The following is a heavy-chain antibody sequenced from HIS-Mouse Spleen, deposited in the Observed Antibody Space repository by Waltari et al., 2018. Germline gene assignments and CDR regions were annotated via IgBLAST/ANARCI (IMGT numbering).Heavy chain of an antibody. Sequence: QLQLQESGPGLVNPSETLSLTCPVPGGSLTRSRYHLGWIRQPPGKGLEWIGSIYYSGSTYYNPSLKSRVTISVDTSKNQFSLKLSSVTAADTAVYYCAREIPYSSSWYDWYFDLWGRGTLVTVSS. V-gene: IGHV4-39*07. J-gene: IGHJ2*01. CDR3: AREIPYSSSWYDWYFDL. CDR1: GGSLTRSRYH. CDR2: IYYSGST. D-gene: IGHD6-13*01.